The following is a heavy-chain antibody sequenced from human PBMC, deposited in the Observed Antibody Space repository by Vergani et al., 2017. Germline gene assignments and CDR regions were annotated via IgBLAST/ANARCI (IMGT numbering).Heavy chain of an antibody. CDR1: GFRFNTYG. Sequence: QLVETGGGVVQPGGSLRLYCATSGFRFNTYGAHWVRQAPGKGLEWVAFIRNKAYGGTTEYAAFVKGRFTISRDDSKRLAYLQLSGLKTEDTAVYFCSRGRGYSFGYSDYWGQGTLVTVSS. CDR3: SRGRGYSFGYSDY. CDR2: IRNKAYGGTT. J-gene: IGHJ4*02. D-gene: IGHD5-18*01. V-gene: IGHV3-49*04.